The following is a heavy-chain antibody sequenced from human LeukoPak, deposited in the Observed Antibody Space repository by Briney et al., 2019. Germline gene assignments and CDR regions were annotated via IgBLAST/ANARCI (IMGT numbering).Heavy chain of an antibody. V-gene: IGHV4-34*01. CDR2: INHSGST. D-gene: IGHD4-17*01. CDR3: ARGCLATVTPNFDY. Sequence: PSETLSLTCAVYGGSFSDYYWSWIRQPPGKGLEWIGEINHSGSTNYNPSLKSRVTISVDTSKNQFSLKLSSVTAADTAVYYCARGCLATVTPNFDYWGQGTLVTVSS. CDR1: GGSFSDYY. J-gene: IGHJ4*02.